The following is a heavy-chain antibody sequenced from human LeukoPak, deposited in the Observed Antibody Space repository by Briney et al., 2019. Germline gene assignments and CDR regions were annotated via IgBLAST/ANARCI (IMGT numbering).Heavy chain of an antibody. Sequence: GGSLRLSCAASGFTFSNYWMNWVRQAPGKGLECISYISSSSTSISYADSVKGRFTVSRDNAKNSLYLQMNSLRDEDTAVYYCARGVGAFDIWGQGTMVTVSS. CDR1: GFTFSNYW. V-gene: IGHV3-48*02. CDR2: ISSSSTSI. CDR3: ARGVGAFDI. J-gene: IGHJ3*02. D-gene: IGHD1-26*01.